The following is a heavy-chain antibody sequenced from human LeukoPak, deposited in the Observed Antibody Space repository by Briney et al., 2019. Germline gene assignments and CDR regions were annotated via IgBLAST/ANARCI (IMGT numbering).Heavy chain of an antibody. J-gene: IGHJ4*02. D-gene: IGHD3-16*01. CDR3: AKDPITFGGVDYFDY. Sequence: GESLRLSCAASGFTFSSDAMRWVRQAPGKGLEWASAISSSGGSTYYADSVRGRFIISRDSSKNTLYLQMNSLRAEDTAVYYCAKDPITFGGVDYFDYWGQGTLVTVSS. CDR2: ISSSGGST. V-gene: IGHV3-23*01. CDR1: GFTFSSDA.